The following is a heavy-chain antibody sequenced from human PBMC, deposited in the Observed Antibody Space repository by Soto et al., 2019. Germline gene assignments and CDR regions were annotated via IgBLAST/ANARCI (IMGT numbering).Heavy chain of an antibody. CDR3: ARGGSSWYGAWFDP. V-gene: IGHV4-59*01. CDR1: GGSISSYY. D-gene: IGHD6-13*01. Sequence: PSETLSLTCPVSGGSISSYYWSWIRQPPGKGLEWIGYIYDDVSTDYNPSLKSRVTISVDTSKNQFSLKLSSVTAADTAVYYCARGGSSWYGAWFDPWGQGTLVTVSS. J-gene: IGHJ5*02. CDR2: IYDDVST.